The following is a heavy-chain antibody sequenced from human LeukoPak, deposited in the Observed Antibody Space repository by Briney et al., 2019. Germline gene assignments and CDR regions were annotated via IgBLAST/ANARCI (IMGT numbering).Heavy chain of an antibody. CDR3: ARDRREITGTTPLDY. Sequence: GGSLRLSCAASGFTFSSYGMHWVRQAPGKGLEWVAFIRYDGSNKYYADSVKGRFTISRDNAKNSLYLQMNSLRAEDTAVYYCARDRREITGTTPLDYWGQGTLVTVSS. V-gene: IGHV3-30*02. CDR2: IRYDGSNK. J-gene: IGHJ4*02. D-gene: IGHD1-7*01. CDR1: GFTFSSYG.